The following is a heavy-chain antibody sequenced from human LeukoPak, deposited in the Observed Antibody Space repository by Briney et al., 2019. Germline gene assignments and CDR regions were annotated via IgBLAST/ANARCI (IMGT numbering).Heavy chain of an antibody. V-gene: IGHV3-23*01. D-gene: IGHD3-16*02. J-gene: IGHJ6*02. CDR3: AKAHDYVWGSYRYTSYYYYGMDV. Sequence: GGSLRLSCAASGFTFSSYAMSWVRQAPGKGLEWVSAISGSGGSTYYADSVKGRLTISRDNSKNTLYLQMNSLRAEDTAVYYCAKAHDYVWGSYRYTSYYYYGMDVWGQGTTVTVSS. CDR2: ISGSGGST. CDR1: GFTFSSYA.